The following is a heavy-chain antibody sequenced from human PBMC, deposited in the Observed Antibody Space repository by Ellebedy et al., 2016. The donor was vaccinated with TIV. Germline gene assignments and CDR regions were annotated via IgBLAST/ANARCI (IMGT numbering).Heavy chain of an antibody. CDR1: GFTFSSYS. V-gene: IGHV3-21*01. Sequence: GGSLRLXXAASGFTFSSYSMNWVRQAPGKGLEWVSSISSSSSYIYYADSVKGRFTISRDNAKNTLYLQMNSLRAEDTAVYYCARDEIGATCDYWGQGTLVTVSS. CDR3: ARDEIGATCDY. J-gene: IGHJ4*02. CDR2: ISSSSSYI. D-gene: IGHD5-12*01.